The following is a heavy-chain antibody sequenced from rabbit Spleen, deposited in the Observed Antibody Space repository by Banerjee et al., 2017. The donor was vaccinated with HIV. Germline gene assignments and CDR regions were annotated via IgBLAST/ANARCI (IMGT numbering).Heavy chain of an antibody. CDR1: GFDFSSYG. J-gene: IGHJ4*01. CDR2: IDPLFGTT. CDR3: VRGASSSGYYSL. D-gene: IGHD1-1*01. V-gene: IGHV1S47*01. Sequence: EQLVESGGGLVQPGGSLKLSCKASGFDFSSYGVSWVRQAPGKGLEWIAYIDPLFGTTYYANWGNGRFTISSHNAQNTLYLQLNSLTAADTATYFCVRGASSSGYYSLWGPGTLVTVS.